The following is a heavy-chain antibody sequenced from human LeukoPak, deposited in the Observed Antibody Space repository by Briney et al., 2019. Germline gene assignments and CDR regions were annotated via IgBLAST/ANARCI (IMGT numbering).Heavy chain of an antibody. D-gene: IGHD2-2*01. CDR3: AKTEDIVVVPAVLQPMGYFDL. J-gene: IGHJ2*01. V-gene: IGHV3-9*01. CDR1: GFTFDDYA. CDR2: ISWNSGSI. Sequence: PGRSLRLSCAASGFTFDDYAMHWVRQAPGKGLEWVSGISWNSGSIGYADSVKGRFTISRDNAKNSLYLQMNSLRAEDTALYYCAKTEDIVVVPAVLQPMGYFDLWGRGTLVTVSS.